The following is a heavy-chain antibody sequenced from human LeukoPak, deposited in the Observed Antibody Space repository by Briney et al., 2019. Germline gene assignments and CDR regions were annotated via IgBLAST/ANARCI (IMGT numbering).Heavy chain of an antibody. CDR1: GFTFSNYA. V-gene: IGHV3-64*02. D-gene: IGHD1-26*01. CDR2: ISSDGGST. CDR3: ARSNNIVGATYFDY. J-gene: IGHJ4*02. Sequence: GGSLRLSCAASGFTFSNYAMHWVRQAPGKGLEYISSISSDGGSTYYADSVKGRFTISRDNSKNALYLQMGRLRAEDMAVYYCARSNNIVGATYFDYWGQGTLVTVSS.